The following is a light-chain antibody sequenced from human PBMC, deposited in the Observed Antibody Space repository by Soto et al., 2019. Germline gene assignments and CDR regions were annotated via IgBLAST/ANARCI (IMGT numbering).Light chain of an antibody. CDR1: QSFRGL. CDR3: QQRHMWPIT. J-gene: IGKJ5*01. CDR2: DAY. Sequence: EVVLTQPPVTLSLSPVERATLSCRASQSFRGLLAWYQQKPGQAPRLLIYDAYNRATGIPPRFSGSGSGTDFTLTISSLEPEDSAVYYCQQRHMWPITFGQGTRLEIK. V-gene: IGKV3-11*01.